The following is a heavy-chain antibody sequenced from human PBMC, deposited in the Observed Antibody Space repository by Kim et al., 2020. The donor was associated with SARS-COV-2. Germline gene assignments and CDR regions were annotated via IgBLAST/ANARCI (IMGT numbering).Heavy chain of an antibody. J-gene: IGHJ6*02. CDR3: ARARFQKDHYYGMDV. D-gene: IGHD3-10*01. Sequence: PSLRSRVTISGDTSKNQFSLKLSSVTAADTAVYDCARARFQKDHYYGMDVWGQGTTVTVSS. V-gene: IGHV4-34*01.